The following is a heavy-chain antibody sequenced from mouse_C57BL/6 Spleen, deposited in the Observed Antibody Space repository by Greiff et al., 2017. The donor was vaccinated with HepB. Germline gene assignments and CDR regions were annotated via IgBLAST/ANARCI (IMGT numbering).Heavy chain of an antibody. J-gene: IGHJ3*01. CDR3: ARGAQANVGFAY. Sequence: QVQLKESGAELVKPGASVKISCKASGYAFSSYWMNWVKQRPGKGLEWIGQIYPGDGDTNYNGKFKGKATLTADKSSSTAYMQLSSLTSEDSAVYFCARGAQANVGFAYWGQGTLVTVSA. CDR1: GYAFSSYW. V-gene: IGHV1-80*01. D-gene: IGHD3-2*02. CDR2: IYPGDGDT.